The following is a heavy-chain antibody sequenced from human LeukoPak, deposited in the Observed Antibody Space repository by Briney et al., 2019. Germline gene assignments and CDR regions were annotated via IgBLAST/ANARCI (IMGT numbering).Heavy chain of an antibody. Sequence: GASVKVSCKASGYTFTSYAMHWVRQAPGQRLEWTGWINAGNGNTKYSQKFQGRVTITRDTSASTAYMELSSLRSEDTAVYYCARAPSGSYDKQGYFQHWGQGTLVTVSS. CDR2: INAGNGNT. CDR1: GYTFTSYA. V-gene: IGHV1-3*01. D-gene: IGHD3-10*01. J-gene: IGHJ1*01. CDR3: ARAPSGSYDKQGYFQH.